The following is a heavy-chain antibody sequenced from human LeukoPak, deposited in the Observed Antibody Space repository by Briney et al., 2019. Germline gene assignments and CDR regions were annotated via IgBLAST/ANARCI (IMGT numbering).Heavy chain of an antibody. CDR3: ARGAMVRGVNTKVRGYNWFDP. Sequence: SETLSLTCSVSGGSISSGSYYWSWIRQHPGKGLEWIGYIYYSGSTYYNPSLKSRVTISVDTSKNQFSLKLSSVTAADTAVYYCARGAMVRGVNTKVRGYNWFDPWGQGTLVTVSS. CDR2: IYYSGST. CDR1: GGSISSGSYY. J-gene: IGHJ5*02. V-gene: IGHV4-31*03. D-gene: IGHD3-10*01.